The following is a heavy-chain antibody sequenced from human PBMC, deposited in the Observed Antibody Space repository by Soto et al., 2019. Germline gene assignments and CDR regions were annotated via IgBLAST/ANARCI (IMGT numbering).Heavy chain of an antibody. CDR3: ARAGRDGYNYYGMDV. CDR1: GFTFSDYY. Sequence: GGSLRLSCAASGFTFSDYYMSWIRQAPGKGLEWVSYISSSSSYTNYADSVKGRLTISRDNAKNSLYLQMNSLRAEDTAVYYCARAGRDGYNYYGMDVWGQGTTVTVSS. V-gene: IGHV3-11*06. J-gene: IGHJ6*02. CDR2: ISSSSSYT. D-gene: IGHD2-15*01.